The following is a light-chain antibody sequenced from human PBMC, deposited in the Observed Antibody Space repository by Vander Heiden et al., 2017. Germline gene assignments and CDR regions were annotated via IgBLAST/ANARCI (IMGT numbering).Light chain of an antibody. V-gene: IGLV3-21*02. Sequence: YVMTPLPSVAAAPGQPARIAREGSNIGRKSVHWYQQKPGQAPVLVVYVDSDRPSGIPERVSGSNSGNTATLTISRVEAGDEADYYCQVWDSSSDHWVFGGGTKLTVL. CDR1: NIGRKS. CDR2: VDS. J-gene: IGLJ3*02. CDR3: QVWDSSSDHWV.